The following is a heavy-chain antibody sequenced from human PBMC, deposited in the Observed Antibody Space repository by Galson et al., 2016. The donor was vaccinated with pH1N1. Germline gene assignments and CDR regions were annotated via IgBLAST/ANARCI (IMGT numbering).Heavy chain of an antibody. CDR1: GFTFADYA. Sequence: SLRLSCAASGFTFADYAMHWVRQAPGKGLEWVSGISWNSGNIGYADSVKGRFTISRDNAKNSLYLQMNSLRAEDTALYYCAKVDGYYLGYFDYWGQGTLVTVSS. J-gene: IGHJ4*02. V-gene: IGHV3-9*01. CDR2: ISWNSGNI. D-gene: IGHD1-26*01. CDR3: AKVDGYYLGYFDY.